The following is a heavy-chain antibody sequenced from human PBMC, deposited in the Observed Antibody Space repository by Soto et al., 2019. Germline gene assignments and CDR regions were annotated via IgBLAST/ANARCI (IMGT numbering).Heavy chain of an antibody. V-gene: IGHV5-51*01. J-gene: IGHJ5*02. D-gene: IGHD1-1*01. CDR2: IYPGDSDT. CDR1: GYSFTSYF. Sequence: PGESLXISCKGSGYSFTSYFIGWVRQMPGKGLEWMGIIYPGDSDTRYSPSFQGQATISADKSISTAYLQWSSLKASDTAMYYCARHGRGISAPKTKGNWFDPWGQGTLVTVSS. CDR3: ARHGRGISAPKTKGNWFDP.